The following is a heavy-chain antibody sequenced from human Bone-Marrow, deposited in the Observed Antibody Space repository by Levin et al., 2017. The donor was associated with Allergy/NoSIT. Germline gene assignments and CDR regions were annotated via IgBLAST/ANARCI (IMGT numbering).Heavy chain of an antibody. D-gene: IGHD6-19*01. J-gene: IGHJ4*02. CDR1: GYSFTSYW. V-gene: IGHV5-10-1*01. Sequence: KVSCKGSGYSFTSYWISWVRQMPGKGLEWMGRIDPSDSYTNYSPSFQGHVTISADKSISTAYLQWSSLKASDTAMYYCARFTAGWYYFDYWGQGTLVTVSS. CDR2: IDPSDSYT. CDR3: ARFTAGWYYFDY.